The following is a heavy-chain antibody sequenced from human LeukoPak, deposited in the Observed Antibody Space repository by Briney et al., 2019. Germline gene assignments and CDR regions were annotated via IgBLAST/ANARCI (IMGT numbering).Heavy chain of an antibody. V-gene: IGHV4-31*03. CDR2: IYHGGST. D-gene: IGHD4-11*01. J-gene: IGHJ4*02. Sequence: SETLSLTCTVSGGSISSGGYYWSWIRQHPGKGLEWIGYIYHGGSTLYNPSLKSRVTVSVDRSKNQFSLKLNSVTAADTAVYYCARRDLQEVTFDYWGQGTLVTVSS. CDR1: GGSISSGGYY. CDR3: ARRDLQEVTFDY.